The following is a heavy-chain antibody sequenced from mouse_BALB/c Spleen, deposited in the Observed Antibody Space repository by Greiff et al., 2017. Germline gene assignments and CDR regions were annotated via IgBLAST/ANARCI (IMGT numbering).Heavy chain of an antibody. CDR3: ARDKKYGNSAWFAY. Sequence: EVKLVESGGGLVQPGGSLRLSCATSGFTFTDYYMSWVRQPRGKALEWLGFIRNKANGYTTEYSASVKGRFTISRDNSQSILYLQMNTLRAEDSATYYCARDKKYGNSAWFAYWGQGTLVTVSA. J-gene: IGHJ3*01. D-gene: IGHD2-10*02. V-gene: IGHV7-3*02. CDR2: IRNKANGYTT. CDR1: GFTFTDYY.